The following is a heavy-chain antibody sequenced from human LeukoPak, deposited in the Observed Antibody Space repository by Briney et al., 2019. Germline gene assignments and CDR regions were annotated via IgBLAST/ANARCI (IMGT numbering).Heavy chain of an antibody. CDR3: ARDGTAAGLYFDL. CDR1: GFTFTDYW. Sequence: GGSLRLSCAVSGFTFTDYWMNWVRQAPGKGLEWVASIRQDGGEKSYVDSVKCRFTISRDNTKSSLYLQINSLRAEDTAVYYCARDGTAAGLYFDLWGQGTLVTVSS. CDR2: IRQDGGEK. J-gene: IGHJ4*01. D-gene: IGHD6-13*01. V-gene: IGHV3-7*01.